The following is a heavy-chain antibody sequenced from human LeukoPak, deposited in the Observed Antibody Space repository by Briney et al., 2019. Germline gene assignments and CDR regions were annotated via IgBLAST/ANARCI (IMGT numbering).Heavy chain of an antibody. CDR1: GFTFSSYW. D-gene: IGHD1-14*01. CDR3: AREYIRVVDSPYYFDF. V-gene: IGHV3-7*01. Sequence: GGSLRLSCAASGFTFSSYWMSWVRQAPGKGLEWVANIKQDGSEKYYVDSVKGRFTISRDNAKNSLYLQMNSLRAEDTAVYYCAREYIRVVDSPYYFDFWGQGTLVTVSS. CDR2: IKQDGSEK. J-gene: IGHJ4*02.